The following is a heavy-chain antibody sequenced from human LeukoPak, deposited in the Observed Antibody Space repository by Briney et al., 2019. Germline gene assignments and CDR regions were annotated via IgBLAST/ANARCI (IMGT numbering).Heavy chain of an antibody. V-gene: IGHV4-4*07. D-gene: IGHD3-10*01. CDR1: GGSISSYY. CDR3: AATTRGAVGRFTMVRGVLDY. Sequence: PSETLSLTCTVSGGSISSYYWSWIRQPAGKGLEWIGRIYTSGSTNYNPSLKSRVTMSVDTSKNQFSLKLSSVTAADTAVYYCAATTRGAVGRFTMVRGVLDYWGQGTLVTVSS. CDR2: IYTSGST. J-gene: IGHJ4*02.